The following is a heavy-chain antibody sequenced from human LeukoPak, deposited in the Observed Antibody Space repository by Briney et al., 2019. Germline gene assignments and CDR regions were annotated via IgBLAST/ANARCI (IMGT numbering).Heavy chain of an antibody. CDR3: AKGGSGSSNWYFDL. J-gene: IGHJ2*01. CDR1: GFTFDDYA. Sequence: GGSLRLSCAASGFTFDDYAMHWVRHAPGKGLEWVSGISWNSGSIGYADSVKGRFTISRDNAKNSLYLQMNSLRAEDTALYYCAKGGSGSSNWYFDLWGRGTLVTVSS. V-gene: IGHV3-9*01. D-gene: IGHD3-10*01. CDR2: ISWNSGSI.